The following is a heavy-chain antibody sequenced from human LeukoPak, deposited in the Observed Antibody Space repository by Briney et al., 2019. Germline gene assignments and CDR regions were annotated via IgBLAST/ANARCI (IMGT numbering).Heavy chain of an antibody. J-gene: IGHJ4*02. CDR1: GFTFSSYA. V-gene: IGHV3-23*01. D-gene: IGHD6-19*01. Sequence: GGSLRLSCAASGFTFSSYAMSWVRQAPGKGLEWVSAISGSGGSTYYADSVKGRFTISRDNSKNTLYLQMNSLRAEDTAVYFCAKDLDSSGWYNFDYWGQGALVTVSS. CDR2: ISGSGGST. CDR3: AKDLDSSGWYNFDY.